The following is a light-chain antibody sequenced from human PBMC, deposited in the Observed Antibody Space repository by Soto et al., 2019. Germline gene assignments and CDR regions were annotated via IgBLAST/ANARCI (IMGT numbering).Light chain of an antibody. J-gene: IGKJ1*01. CDR2: KAS. V-gene: IGKV1-5*03. CDR1: QSISSW. Sequence: DIQMTQSPSTLSASVGDRVTITCRASQSISSWLAWYQQKPGKAPKLLIYKASSLESGVPSRFSGSGSGTEFTITISSLQPYDFATYYCQQYSPYPWTFGQGTKVEIK. CDR3: QQYSPYPWT.